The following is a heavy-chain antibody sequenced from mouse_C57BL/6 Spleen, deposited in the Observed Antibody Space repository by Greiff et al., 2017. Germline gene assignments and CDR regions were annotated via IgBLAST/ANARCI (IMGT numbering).Heavy chain of an antibody. CDR3: ARGGTGTFAY. J-gene: IGHJ3*01. Sequence: VKLVESGPGLVQPSQSLSITCTVSGFSLTSYGVHWVRQSPGKGLEWLGVIWSGGSTDYNAAFISRLSISKDNSKSQVFFKMNSLQADDTAIYYCARGGTGTFAYWGQGTLVTVSA. CDR2: IWSGGST. V-gene: IGHV2-2*01. CDR1: GFSLTSYG. D-gene: IGHD4-1*01.